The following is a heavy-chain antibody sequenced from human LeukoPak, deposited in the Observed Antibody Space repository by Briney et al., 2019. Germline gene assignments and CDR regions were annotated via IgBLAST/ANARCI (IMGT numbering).Heavy chain of an antibody. CDR2: TKPDGSAE. J-gene: IGHJ4*02. CDR1: GFTFRNYW. CDR3: ARIGYSSSCLDY. V-gene: IGHV3-7*01. D-gene: IGHD6-19*01. Sequence: GGSLRLSCAASGFTFRNYWMGWVRQAPGKGLEWVANTKPDGSAEYYADSVRGRFTISRDNAKNSVYLQMNSLRAEDTAVYYCARIGYSSSCLDYWGQGTLVTVSS.